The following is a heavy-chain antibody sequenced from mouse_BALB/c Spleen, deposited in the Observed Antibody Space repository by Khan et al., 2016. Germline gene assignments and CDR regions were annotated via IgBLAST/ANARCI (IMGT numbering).Heavy chain of an antibody. CDR1: GYSITSGYY. D-gene: IGHD1-1*01. V-gene: IGHV3-6*02. Sequence: EVQLQESGPGLVKPSQSLSLTCSVTGYSITSGYYWNWIRQFPGNKLEWMGYISYDGSNDYNPSLKNRITITRDTYKNQVFLKLNSVTTEDTATYSSALAPFYYYASSYCYFYVCCAVTTVPVSS. CDR3: ALAPFYYYASSYCYFYV. J-gene: IGHJ1*01. CDR2: ISYDGSN.